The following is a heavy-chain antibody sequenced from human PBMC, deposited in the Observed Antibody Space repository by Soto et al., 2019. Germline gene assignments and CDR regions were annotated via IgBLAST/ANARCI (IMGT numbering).Heavy chain of an antibody. Sequence: SGTVSCKASGGAFNNYAIYWVRQAPGQGLEWLGTIVPVFPSVYYAPRFQGRLTITADGSTDTVYMMLTSLKSEDTAVYYCAKEMLSTAAAHFYYPSNVSGQGTSGTVCS. CDR1: GGAFNNYA. V-gene: IGHV1-69*13. J-gene: IGHJ6*02. CDR3: AKEMLSTAAAHFYYPSNV. D-gene: IGHD6-13*01. CDR2: IVPVFPSV.